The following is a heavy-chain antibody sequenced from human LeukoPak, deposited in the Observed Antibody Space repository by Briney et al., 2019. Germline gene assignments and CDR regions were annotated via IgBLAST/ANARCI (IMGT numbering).Heavy chain of an antibody. J-gene: IGHJ5*02. D-gene: IGHD3-10*01. V-gene: IGHV1-3*01. CDR1: GYIFTSYA. Sequence: GASVKVSCKASGYIFTSYAMNWVRQAPGQRLEWMGWINAGNGNTKYSQKFQGRVTITRDTSASTAYMELSSLRSEDTAVYYCARESYYYGSGSYSFDPWGQGTLVTVSS. CDR3: ARESYYYGSGSYSFDP. CDR2: INAGNGNT.